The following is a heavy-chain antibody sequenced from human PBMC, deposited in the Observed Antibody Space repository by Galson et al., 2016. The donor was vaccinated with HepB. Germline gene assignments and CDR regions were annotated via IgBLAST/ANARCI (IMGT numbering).Heavy chain of an antibody. V-gene: IGHV2-70*04. J-gene: IGHJ2*01. CDR2: IDWDDDK. D-gene: IGHD2-8*01. CDR3: AREGVSPDWYFDL. Sequence: PALVKPPQTLTLTCSCSGFSLNTSGMRVSWIRQPPGKALEWLARIDWDDDKFYSISLKTRLTISKDTSKNQVFLTMTNMDPVDTATYYCAREGVSPDWYFDLWGRGTLVTVSS. CDR1: GFSLNTSGMR.